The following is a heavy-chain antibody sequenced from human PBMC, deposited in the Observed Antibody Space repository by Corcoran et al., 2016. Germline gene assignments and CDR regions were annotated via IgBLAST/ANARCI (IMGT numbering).Heavy chain of an antibody. Sequence: VHLVESGGGLVQPGGSLKLSCAASGFTFSSYGMHWVRQAPGKGLEWVAVISYDGSNKYYADSVKGRFTISRDNSKNTLYMQMNSLRAEETAVYYCAKEGNGGNSAYFDYWGQGTLVTVSS. V-gene: IGHV3-30*18. J-gene: IGHJ4*02. CDR3: AKEGNGGNSAYFDY. CDR1: GFTFSSYG. CDR2: ISYDGSNK. D-gene: IGHD2-21*02.